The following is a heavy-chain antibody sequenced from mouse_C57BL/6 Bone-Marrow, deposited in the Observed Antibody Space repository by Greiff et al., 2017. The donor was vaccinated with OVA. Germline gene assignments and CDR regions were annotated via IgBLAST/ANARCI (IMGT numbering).Heavy chain of an antibody. CDR3: AIRYYGSPDYYAMDY. Sequence: QVQLQQPGAELVMPGASVKLSCKASGYTFTSYWMHWVKQRPGQGLEWIGEIDPSDSYTNYNQKFKGKSTLTVDKSSSTAYMQLSSLTSEDSAVEYGAIRYYGSPDYYAMDYWGQGTSVTGSA. D-gene: IGHD1-1*01. CDR1: GYTFTSYW. V-gene: IGHV1-69*01. CDR2: IDPSDSYT. J-gene: IGHJ4*01.